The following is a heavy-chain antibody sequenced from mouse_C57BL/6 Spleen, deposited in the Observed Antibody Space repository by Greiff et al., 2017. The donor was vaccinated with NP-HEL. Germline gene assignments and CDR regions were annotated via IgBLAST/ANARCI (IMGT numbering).Heavy chain of an antibody. D-gene: IGHD2-13*01. V-gene: IGHV3-6*01. CDR1: GYSITSGYD. Sequence: EVKLQESGPGLVKPSQSLSLTCSVTGYSITSGYDWNWNRQVPGNKREWMGHTSYDGSNKYNPSLKNRISITRDTSKNQFFLKLTSVTTEDTATYYCARYGDCGGYYAMDYWGQGASVTVSS. CDR2: TSYDGSN. CDR3: ARYGDCGGYYAMDY. J-gene: IGHJ4*01.